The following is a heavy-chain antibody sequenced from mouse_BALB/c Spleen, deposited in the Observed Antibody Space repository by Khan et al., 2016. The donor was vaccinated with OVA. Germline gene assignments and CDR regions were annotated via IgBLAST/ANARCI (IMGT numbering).Heavy chain of an antibody. CDR1: GYTFTSYW. CDR2: IDPYDSET. J-gene: IGHJ3*01. CDR3: AINPFAY. V-gene: IGHV1-74*01. Sequence: QVQLKESGAELVRPGASVKLSCEASGYTFTSYWMNWVKQSPEQGLEWIGRIDPYDSETHYNQNFKDKAILTVDKSSSTAYMQLSSLTSEDSAVYYCAINPFAYWGQGTLVTVSA.